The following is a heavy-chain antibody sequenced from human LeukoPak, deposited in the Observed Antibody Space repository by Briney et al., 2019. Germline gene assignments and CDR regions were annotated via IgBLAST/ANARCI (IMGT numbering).Heavy chain of an antibody. CDR2: IDPNSGGT. CDR3: TRDLTTSGPIGI. CDR1: GYTFTDYA. Sequence: ASVKVSCKASGYTFTDYAIHWVRQARGQGLEWMGRIDPNSGGTHCPQKFQGRVTVTRDTSITTAYMELSSLTSDDTAIYFCTRDLTTSGPIGIWGQGTLVTVSA. D-gene: IGHD3-9*01. V-gene: IGHV1-2*06. J-gene: IGHJ4*02.